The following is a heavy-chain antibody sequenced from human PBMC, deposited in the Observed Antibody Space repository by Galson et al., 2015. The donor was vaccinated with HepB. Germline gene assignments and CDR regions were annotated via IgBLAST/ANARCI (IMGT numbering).Heavy chain of an antibody. CDR1: GFTFSDYY. J-gene: IGHJ3*02. D-gene: IGHD3-22*01. CDR3: ARDLYDSSGYYYDAFDI. CDR2: ISSSSSYT. Sequence: SLRLSCAASGFTFSDYYMSWIRQAPGKGLEWVSYISSSSSYTNYADSVKGRLTISRDNAKNSLYLQMNSLRAEDTAVYYCARDLYDSSGYYYDAFDIWGQGTMVTVSS. V-gene: IGHV3-11*05.